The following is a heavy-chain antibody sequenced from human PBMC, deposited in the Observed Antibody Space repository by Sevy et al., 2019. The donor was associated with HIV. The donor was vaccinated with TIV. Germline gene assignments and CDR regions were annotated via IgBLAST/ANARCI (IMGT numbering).Heavy chain of an antibody. CDR3: AGAPGSRLRYFAGLYIDY. D-gene: IGHD3-9*01. V-gene: IGHV3-7*01. CDR2: INQDGREK. J-gene: IGHJ4*02. Sequence: GGSLRLSCAASGFTFSNYWMSWVRQAPGKGLEWVAVINQDGREKYHVDSVKGRFTISRDNVKNSLYLQMNSLRAEDTAVYYCAGAPGSRLRYFAGLYIDYWGQGTLVTVSS. CDR1: GFTFSNYW.